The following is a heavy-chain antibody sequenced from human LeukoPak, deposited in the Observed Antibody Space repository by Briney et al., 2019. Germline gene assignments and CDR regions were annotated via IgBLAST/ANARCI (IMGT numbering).Heavy chain of an antibody. CDR2: INPSGGST. CDR3: AGGYSGYEEFVANFDY. J-gene: IGHJ4*02. Sequence: GASVNVTCKASGYTFISYYMHWVRQAPGQGLEWMGIINPSGGSTCYAQKFQGRVTMTRDTSTSTVYMALSSLRSEDTAVYYFAGGYSGYEEFVANFDYWGQGTLVTVSS. V-gene: IGHV1-46*01. CDR1: GYTFISYY. D-gene: IGHD5-12*01.